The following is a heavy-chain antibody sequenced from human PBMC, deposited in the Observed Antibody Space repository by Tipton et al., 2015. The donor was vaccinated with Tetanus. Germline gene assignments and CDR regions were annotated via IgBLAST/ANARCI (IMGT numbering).Heavy chain of an antibody. CDR2: FYYSGNT. Sequence: TLSLTCIVSGGSISNHYWGWIRQPPGKRLEWIGYFYYSGNTNYNPSFNNRVTISVDTSKNQLSLTLSSVTTADTAVYYCARKLGNGWFDPWGQGILVTVSS. CDR3: ARKLGNGWFDP. V-gene: IGHV4-59*11. J-gene: IGHJ5*02. CDR1: GGSISNHY. D-gene: IGHD2-8*01.